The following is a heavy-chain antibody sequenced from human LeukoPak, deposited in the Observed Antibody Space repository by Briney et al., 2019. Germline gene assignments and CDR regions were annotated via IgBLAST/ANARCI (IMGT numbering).Heavy chain of an antibody. V-gene: IGHV3-48*02. J-gene: IGHJ5*01. D-gene: IGHD3-9*01. CDR1: GFTFNTYA. Sequence: PGGSLRLSCAASGFTFNTYAMNWVRQAPGKGLEWVSYISSSSSTNYYADSVKGRFTISRDNAKNSLYLQMNSLRDEDTAVYYCTRDMVVGHDVLTGYWTPGFDSWGQGTLVTVSS. CDR2: ISSSSSTN. CDR3: TRDMVVGHDVLTGYWTPGFDS.